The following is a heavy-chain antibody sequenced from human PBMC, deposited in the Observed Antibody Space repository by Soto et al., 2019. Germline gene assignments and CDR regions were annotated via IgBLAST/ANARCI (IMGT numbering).Heavy chain of an antibody. D-gene: IGHD4-17*01. CDR3: ARSNGDRHTYIEY. CDR2: IYYSGST. J-gene: IGHJ4*02. CDR1: GGPISSYY. V-gene: IGHV4-59*08. Sequence: PSETLSLTCTVSGGPISSYYWSWIRQPPGKGLEWIGYIYYSGSTNYNPSLKSRVTISVDTSKNQFSLKLSSVTAADTAVYYCARSNGDRHTYIEYWGQGTLVTVSS.